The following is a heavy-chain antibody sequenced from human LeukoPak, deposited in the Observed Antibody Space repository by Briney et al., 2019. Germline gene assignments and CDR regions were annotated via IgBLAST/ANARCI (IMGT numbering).Heavy chain of an antibody. CDR2: ISGSGGST. Sequence: PGGSLRLSCAASGLTFSSYAMHWVRQAPGKGLEWVSAISGSGGSTYYADSVKGRFTISRDNSKNTLFLQMNSLRAEDTAVYYCAKDRSCTGSSCNVGSWGQGTMVTVSS. D-gene: IGHD2-2*01. CDR1: GLTFSSYA. J-gene: IGHJ3*01. V-gene: IGHV3-23*01. CDR3: AKDRSCTGSSCNVGS.